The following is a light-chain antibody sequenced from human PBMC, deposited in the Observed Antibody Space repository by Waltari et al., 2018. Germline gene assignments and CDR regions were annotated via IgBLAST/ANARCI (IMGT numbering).Light chain of an antibody. J-gene: IGKJ1*01. V-gene: IGKV3-20*01. CDR3: QKYESLPAT. Sequence: IMLTQSPGTLSLSPGERATLSCRASQSVGRSLVWYQQKPGQAPKLLIYDASRRATGIPDRVSGSGFGTDFSLTISRLEPEDFAVYYCQKYESLPATFGQGTKVEIK. CDR2: DAS. CDR1: QSVGRS.